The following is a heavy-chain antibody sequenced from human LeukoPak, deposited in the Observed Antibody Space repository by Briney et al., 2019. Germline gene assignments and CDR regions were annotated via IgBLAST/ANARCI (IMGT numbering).Heavy chain of an antibody. V-gene: IGHV3-23*01. CDR3: AKDVSMIVMGTHLDY. CDR1: GFTFSDYA. J-gene: IGHJ4*02. Sequence: GGSLRLSCTGSGFTFSDYAMIWVRQAPGKGLEWVSAVSGSGRATYYADSVKGRFDISRDNSRNTLFLQMNSLRAEDTAVYYCAKDVSMIVMGTHLDYWGQGALVTVSS. CDR2: VSGSGRAT. D-gene: IGHD3-22*01.